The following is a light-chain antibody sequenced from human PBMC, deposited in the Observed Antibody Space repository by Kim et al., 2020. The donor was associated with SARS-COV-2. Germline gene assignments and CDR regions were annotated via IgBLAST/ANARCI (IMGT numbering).Light chain of an antibody. CDR3: QQYGDSPYT. V-gene: IGKV3-20*01. CDR2: GAS. Sequence: ETVLTQSPGTLSLSPGERATLSCRASRSVNSNFLAWYQHKPGQAPRLLIYGASSRATDIPDRFSGSGSGTDFTISISRLEPEDFAVYYCQQYGDSPYTFGQGTKLEI. J-gene: IGKJ2*01. CDR1: RSVNSNF.